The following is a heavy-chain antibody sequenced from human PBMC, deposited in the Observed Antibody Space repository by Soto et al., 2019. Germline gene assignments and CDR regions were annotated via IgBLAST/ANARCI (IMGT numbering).Heavy chain of an antibody. Sequence: PSETLSLTCNVSGGSIKYYYWSWIRQSPGKGLEWIGNFYYSATTNYNPSLKSRVTISVDTSKNQFSLILSSVTAADTAVYYCARGRSNGRYGSPDYWGQGALVTVSS. CDR1: GGSIKYYY. CDR2: FYYSATT. V-gene: IGHV4-59*01. CDR3: ARGRSNGRYGSPDY. D-gene: IGHD6-19*01. J-gene: IGHJ4*02.